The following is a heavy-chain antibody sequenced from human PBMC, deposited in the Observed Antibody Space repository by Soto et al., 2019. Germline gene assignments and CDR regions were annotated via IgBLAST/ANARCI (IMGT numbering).Heavy chain of an antibody. V-gene: IGHV3-23*01. CDR2: LSGSGGST. Sequence: EVQLLESGGGLVQPGGSLRLSCAASGFTFSSSAMSWVRQAPGKGLEWVSGLSGSGGSTYYADSVKGRFTISRDNSKNTLDLQMNSLRAEDTAVYYCAKDRRSGSYDAFDIWGPGTMVTVSS. CDR1: GFTFSSSA. CDR3: AKDRRSGSYDAFDI. D-gene: IGHD2-15*01. J-gene: IGHJ3*02.